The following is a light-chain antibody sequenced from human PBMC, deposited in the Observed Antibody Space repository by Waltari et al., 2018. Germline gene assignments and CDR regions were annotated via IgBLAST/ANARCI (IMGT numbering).Light chain of an antibody. CDR1: SLRIFY. V-gene: IGLV3-19*01. CDR3: HSRDASGVGGS. Sequence: SSVLTQDPAVSVAMGQTVRITCQGNSLRIFYSSWYQQRPGQAPRLVMFDQNNRPSGVPDRFSGSNSDNTASLTITGAQAEDEASYYCHSRDASGVGGSFGGGTKLTVL. J-gene: IGLJ2*01. CDR2: DQN.